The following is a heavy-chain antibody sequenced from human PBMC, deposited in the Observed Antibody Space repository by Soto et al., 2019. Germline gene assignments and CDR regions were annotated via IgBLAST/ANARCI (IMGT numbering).Heavy chain of an antibody. CDR3: AKGRVAVAGPYPWFDP. D-gene: IGHD6-19*01. J-gene: IGHJ5*02. Sequence: EVKLLESGGDLVQPGGSLRLSCVASGFTFSSYAMSWVRQAPGKGLEWVSTITGGADNTHYADSVKGRLTITRDNSRNSLSLQVNSLGLEDTAVYHCAKGRVAVAGPYPWFDPWGLGTLVTLSS. CDR1: GFTFSSYA. V-gene: IGHV3-23*01. CDR2: ITGGADNT.